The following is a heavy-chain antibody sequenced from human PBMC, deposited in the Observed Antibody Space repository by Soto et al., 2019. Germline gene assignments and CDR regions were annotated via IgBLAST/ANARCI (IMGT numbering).Heavy chain of an antibody. CDR2: IYHSGST. Sequence: SETLSLTCAVSGGSISSSNWWSWVRQPPGKGLEWIGEIYHSGSTNYNPSLKSRVTISVDKSKNQFSLKLSSVTAAEPGVYYCARVPREAAAGTESRKYSSGLYHYYFDYWGQGTLVNVSS. CDR3: ARVPREAAAGTESRKYSSGLYHYYFDY. V-gene: IGHV4-4*02. J-gene: IGHJ4*02. D-gene: IGHD6-19*01. CDR1: GGSISSSNW.